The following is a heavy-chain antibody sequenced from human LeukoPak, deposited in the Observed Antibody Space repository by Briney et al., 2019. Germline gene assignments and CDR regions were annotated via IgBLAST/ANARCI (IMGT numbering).Heavy chain of an antibody. CDR3: ARRYSSGWHVYYGMDV. D-gene: IGHD6-19*01. CDR1: GGSISSYY. Sequence: LETLSLTCTVSGGSISSYYWSWIRQPPGKGLEWIGYIYYSGSTNYNPSLKSRVTISVDTSKNQFSLKLSSVTAADTAVYYCARRYSSGWHVYYGMDVWGQGTTVTVSS. V-gene: IGHV4-59*08. J-gene: IGHJ6*02. CDR2: IYYSGST.